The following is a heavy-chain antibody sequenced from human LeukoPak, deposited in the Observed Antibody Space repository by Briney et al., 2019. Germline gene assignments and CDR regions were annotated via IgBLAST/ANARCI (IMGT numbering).Heavy chain of an antibody. CDR1: GYTFTGYY. V-gene: IGHV1-2*02. Sequence: ASVKVSCKASGYTFTGYYMHWVRQAPGQGLEWMGWINPNSGGTNYAQMFQGRVTMTRDTSISTAYMELSRLRSDDTAVYYCARVRRYCSGGSCYYFDYWGQGTLVTVSS. CDR3: ARVRRYCSGGSCYYFDY. D-gene: IGHD2-15*01. CDR2: INPNSGGT. J-gene: IGHJ4*02.